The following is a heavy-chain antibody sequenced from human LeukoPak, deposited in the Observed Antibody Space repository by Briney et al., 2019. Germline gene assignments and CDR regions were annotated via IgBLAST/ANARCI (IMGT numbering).Heavy chain of an antibody. D-gene: IGHD2-15*01. J-gene: IGHJ5*02. CDR1: GFIFSSYS. Sequence: GGFLRLSCEASGFIFSSYSMNWVRQAPGKGLEWVSYISSSGSTIYYADSVKGRFTISRDNAKNSLYLQMNSLRAEDTAVYYCTRAGIPGYCSTATCSNWFDPWGQGTLVTVSS. V-gene: IGHV3-48*04. CDR2: ISSSGSTI. CDR3: TRAGIPGYCSTATCSNWFDP.